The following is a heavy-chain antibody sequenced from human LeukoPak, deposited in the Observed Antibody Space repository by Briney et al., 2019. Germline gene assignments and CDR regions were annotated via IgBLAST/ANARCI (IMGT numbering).Heavy chain of an antibody. CDR3: AKTTHDSSGYYYLGY. J-gene: IGHJ4*02. CDR2: ISGSGGST. D-gene: IGHD3-22*01. Sequence: PGGSLRLSCAASGFTFSSYAMSWVRQAPGKGLEWVSAISGSGGSTYYADSVKGRFTISRDNSKNTLYLQMNSLRAEDTAVYYCAKTTHDSSGYYYLGYWGQGTLVTVSS. CDR1: GFTFSSYA. V-gene: IGHV3-23*01.